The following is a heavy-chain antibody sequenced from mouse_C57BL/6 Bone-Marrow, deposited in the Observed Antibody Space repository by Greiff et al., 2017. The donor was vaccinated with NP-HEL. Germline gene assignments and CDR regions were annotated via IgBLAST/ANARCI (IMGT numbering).Heavy chain of an antibody. V-gene: IGHV1-53*01. D-gene: IGHD2-12*01. J-gene: IGHJ1*03. Sequence: VQLQQPGTELVKPGTSVKLSCQSSGYTFTSYWMHWVKQRPGQGLEWIGNIHPSNGGTNYNEKFKSKATLTVDKSSSTAYVQLSSLTADDAAVYYCAREVALLRRGYWYVDVWDTGTTVTISA. CDR3: AREVALLRRGYWYVDV. CDR2: IHPSNGGT. CDR1: GYTFTSYW.